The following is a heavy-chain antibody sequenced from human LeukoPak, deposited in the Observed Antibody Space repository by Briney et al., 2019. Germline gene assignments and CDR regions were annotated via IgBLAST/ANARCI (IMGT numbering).Heavy chain of an antibody. Sequence: GGSLRLSCAASGFTFSSYAMSWVRQARGKGLEWVSAISGSGGSTYYADSVKGRFTISRDNSKNTLYLQMNSLRAEDTAVYYCAKVSAGTLVADYWGQGTPVTVSS. CDR2: ISGSGGST. CDR3: AKVSAGTLVADY. D-gene: IGHD6-13*01. V-gene: IGHV3-23*01. CDR1: GFTFSSYA. J-gene: IGHJ4*02.